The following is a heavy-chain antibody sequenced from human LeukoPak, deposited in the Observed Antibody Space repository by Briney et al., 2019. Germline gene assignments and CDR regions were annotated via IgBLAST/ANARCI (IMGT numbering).Heavy chain of an antibody. CDR3: VRDLGVGGSWPLDF. D-gene: IGHD2-15*01. J-gene: IGHJ4*02. CDR1: GGSISSYY. CDR2: INTSGSS. Sequence: SETLSLTCTVSGGSISSYYWSWIRQPAGKGLEWIGRINTSGSSNYNPSLRSRVTMSVDTSKNQFSLNLSSVTAADTAVYYCVRDLGVGGSWPLDFWGPGTVVIVSS. V-gene: IGHV4-4*07.